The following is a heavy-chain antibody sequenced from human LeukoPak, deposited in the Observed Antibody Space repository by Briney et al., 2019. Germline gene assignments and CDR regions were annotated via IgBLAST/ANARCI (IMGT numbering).Heavy chain of an antibody. D-gene: IGHD3-9*01. J-gene: IGHJ4*02. Sequence: PGGSLRLSCAASGFTFSSYWMSWVRQAPGKGLEWVANIKQDGSEKYYVDSVKGRFTISRDNAKNSLYLQMNSLRAEDMALYYCAKDIDYDILTGYIDYWGQGTLVTVSS. V-gene: IGHV3-7*03. CDR1: GFTFSSYW. CDR3: AKDIDYDILTGYIDY. CDR2: IKQDGSEK.